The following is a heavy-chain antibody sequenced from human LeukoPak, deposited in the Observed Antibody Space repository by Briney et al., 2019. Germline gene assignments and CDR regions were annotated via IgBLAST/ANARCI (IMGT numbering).Heavy chain of an antibody. CDR3: ATDDYDSSSYYRDY. CDR1: GYTLTELS. V-gene: IGHV1-24*01. J-gene: IGHJ4*02. D-gene: IGHD3-22*01. Sequence: ASVKVSCKVSGYTLTELSMHWVRQAPGKGLEWMGGFDPEDGETIYAQKFQGRVTMTEDTSTDTAYMELSSLRSEDTAVYYCATDDYDSSSYYRDYWGQGTLVTVSS. CDR2: FDPEDGET.